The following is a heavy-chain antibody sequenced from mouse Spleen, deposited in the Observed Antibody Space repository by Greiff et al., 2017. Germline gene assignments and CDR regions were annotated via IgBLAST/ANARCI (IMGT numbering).Heavy chain of an antibody. J-gene: IGHJ2*01. D-gene: IGHD1-1*01. CDR3: ATLGDYASQYYFDC. V-gene: IGHV1-80*01. Sequence: QVQLQQSGAELVKPGASVKISCKASGYAFSSYWLNWVKQRPGKGLEWIGQIYPGDGDTNYNGKFKGKATLTADKSSSTAYMQLSSLTSEDSAVYFCATLGDYASQYYFDCWGHGTTLTVSS. CDR1: GYAFSSYW. CDR2: IYPGDGDT.